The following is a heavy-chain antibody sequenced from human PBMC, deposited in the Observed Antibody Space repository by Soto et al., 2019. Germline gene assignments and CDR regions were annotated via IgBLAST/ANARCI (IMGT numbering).Heavy chain of an antibody. CDR3: TRANWYSEY. D-gene: IGHD7-27*01. CDR1: GGSISNHY. Sequence: VQLQESGPGLVKHSETLSLTCRVTGGSISNHYWSWSRQPPGKGLEWIGYIYYNGNTNYNPSLKSRVTMSVDTSRNQISLKLTTVTAADTAVYYCTRANWYSEYWGQGTLVTVSS. CDR2: IYYNGNT. J-gene: IGHJ4*02. V-gene: IGHV4-59*11.